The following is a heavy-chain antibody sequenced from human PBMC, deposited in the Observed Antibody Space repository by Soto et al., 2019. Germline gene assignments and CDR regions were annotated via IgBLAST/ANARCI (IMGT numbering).Heavy chain of an antibody. J-gene: IGHJ2*01. CDR3: VLGLEGYGNHRDEHSVHGRRSSDL. Sequence: PGVSLKIACLSSNYGFTSNWSGWVPAMPGKGLEWMGIIYPGDSDTRYSPSFQGQVTISADKSISTAYLQWSSLKASDTAMYYCVLGLEGYGNHRDEHSVHGRRSSDL. CDR2: IYPGDSDT. V-gene: IGHV5-51*01. CDR1: NYGFTSNW. D-gene: IGHD4-4*01.